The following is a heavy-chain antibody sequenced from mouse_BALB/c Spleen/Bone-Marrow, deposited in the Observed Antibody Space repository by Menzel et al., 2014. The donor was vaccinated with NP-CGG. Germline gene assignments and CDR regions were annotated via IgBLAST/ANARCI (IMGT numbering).Heavy chain of an antibody. Sequence: QVQLQQSGPELVKPGASVRISCKAAGYTFTSYYIHWVKQRPGQGLEWIGWIYPGNVNTKYNEKFKGKAPLTADKSSSTAYFLLSSLTSEDSAVYFCAREANWNFDYWGQGTTPTVSS. J-gene: IGHJ2*01. V-gene: IGHV1S56*01. CDR3: AREANWNFDY. CDR2: IYPGNVNT. D-gene: IGHD4-1*01. CDR1: GYTFTSYY.